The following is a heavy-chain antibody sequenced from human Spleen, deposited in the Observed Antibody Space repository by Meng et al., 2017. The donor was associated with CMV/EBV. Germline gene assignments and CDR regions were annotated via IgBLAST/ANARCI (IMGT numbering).Heavy chain of an antibody. D-gene: IGHD1-26*01. V-gene: IGHV1-18*01. CDR1: SYTFPDYG. J-gene: IGHJ4*02. CDR3: ARSLGATVY. Sequence: VSCTTSSYTFPDYGISWLRQAPGQSFEWMGWISALNGPTDYAQKIRGRLTMTTDTSTSTAYMDLRSLTFDDTAVYYCARSLGATVYWGQGTLVTVSS. CDR2: ISALNGPT.